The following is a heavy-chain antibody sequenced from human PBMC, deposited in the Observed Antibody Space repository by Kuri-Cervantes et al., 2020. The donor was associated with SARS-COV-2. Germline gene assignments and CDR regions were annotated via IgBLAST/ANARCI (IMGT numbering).Heavy chain of an antibody. CDR2: IYYTGKS. CDR3: ASGNDFSLDY. D-gene: IGHD4-11*01. V-gene: IGHV4-59*01. Sequence: GSLKLSCTVSYASITSFYWSWIRQSPGRGLEWIGYIYYTGKSNYNPSLESRVSMSLAASESRFFLTLTSVTAADTAMYYCASGNDFSLDYWGQGTLVTVSS. J-gene: IGHJ4*02. CDR1: YASITSFY.